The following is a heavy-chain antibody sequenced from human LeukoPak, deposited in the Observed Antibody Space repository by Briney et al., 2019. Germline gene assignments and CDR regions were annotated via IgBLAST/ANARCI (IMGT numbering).Heavy chain of an antibody. V-gene: IGHV3-23*01. D-gene: IGHD6-19*01. J-gene: IGHJ4*02. CDR1: GFTFSSFA. CDR3: AKMVHTEQWLVPFDY. Sequence: PGGPLRLSCAASGFTFSSFAMKWLHQAPGKGLEWVSTISGSGDSTYYPASVKGRFTISTNHSKNTLYLQTNSLRAEDTAVYYCAKMVHTEQWLVPFDYWGQGSLVTVSS. CDR2: ISGSGDST.